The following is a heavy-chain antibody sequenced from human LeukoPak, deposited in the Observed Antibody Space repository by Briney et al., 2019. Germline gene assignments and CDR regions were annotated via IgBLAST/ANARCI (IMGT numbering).Heavy chain of an antibody. CDR3: ARDKGQCGGGDCYFYYYYGMDV. CDR2: IKQDGSEK. CDR1: GFTFSSYW. V-gene: IGHV3-7*01. D-gene: IGHD2-21*02. J-gene: IGHJ6*02. Sequence: GGPLRLSCAASGFTFSSYWMRLVRQAPGKGLDWVSNIKQDGSEKYYVDSVEGRFTISRDNAKNSLYLQMNSLRAEDTAVYYCARDKGQCGGGDCYFYYYYGMDVWGQGTTVTVSS.